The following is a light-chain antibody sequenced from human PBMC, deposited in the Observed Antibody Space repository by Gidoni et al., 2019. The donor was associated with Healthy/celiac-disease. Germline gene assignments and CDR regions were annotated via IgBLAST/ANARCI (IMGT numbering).Light chain of an antibody. CDR1: QSVLYSSNNKNY. CDR2: WAS. J-gene: IGKJ1*01. Sequence: DIVMTQSPDSLAVSLGERATINCKSSQSVLYSSNNKNYLAWYQQKPGQPPKLLIYWASTRDSGVPDRFSGSGSGTDFTLTISSLQAEDVAVYYCQQYYSTPPTFGQGTKGEIK. V-gene: IGKV4-1*01. CDR3: QQYYSTPPT.